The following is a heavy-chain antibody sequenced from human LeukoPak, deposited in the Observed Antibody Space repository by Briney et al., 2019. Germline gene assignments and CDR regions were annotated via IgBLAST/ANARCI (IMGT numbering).Heavy chain of an antibody. CDR2: IIPIFGTA. V-gene: IGHV1-69*05. CDR1: GGTFSSYA. J-gene: IGHJ6*03. CDR3: ARGLARAGPPYYYMDV. D-gene: IGHD6-19*01. Sequence: ASVKVSCKASGGTFSSYAISWVRQAPGQGLEWRGGIIPIFGTANYAQKFQGRVTITTDESPSTAYMELSSLRSEDPAVYYCARGLARAGPPYYYMDVWGKGTTVTVSS.